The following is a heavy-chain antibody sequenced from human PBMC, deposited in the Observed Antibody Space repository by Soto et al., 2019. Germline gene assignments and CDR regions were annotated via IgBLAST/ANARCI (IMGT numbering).Heavy chain of an antibody. D-gene: IGHD6-25*01. Sequence: GGSLRLSCAASGCTFSDHYMDWVRQAPGKGLEWVGRTRNKANSYTTEYAASVKGRFTISRDDSKNSLYLQMNSLKTEDTAVYYCARSAASLYYYYYYYMDVWGKGTTVTVSS. CDR3: ARSAASLYYYYYYYMDV. CDR1: GCTFSDHY. V-gene: IGHV3-72*01. CDR2: TRNKANSYTT. J-gene: IGHJ6*03.